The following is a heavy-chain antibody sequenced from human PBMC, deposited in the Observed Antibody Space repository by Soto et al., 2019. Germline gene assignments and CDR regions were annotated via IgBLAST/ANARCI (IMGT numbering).Heavy chain of an antibody. Sequence: ASVKVSCKASGDTFTDYYIHWVRQAPGQGLEWMGWINPFDGSRMFAQSFQGRVTFTRDTSTSTVYMELSGLRSDDTAVYYCSRVDPGETSPFDHWGQGTLVTVSS. CDR2: INPFDGSR. CDR1: GDTFTDYY. CDR3: SRVDPGETSPFDH. V-gene: IGHV1-46*03. J-gene: IGHJ4*02. D-gene: IGHD3-10*01.